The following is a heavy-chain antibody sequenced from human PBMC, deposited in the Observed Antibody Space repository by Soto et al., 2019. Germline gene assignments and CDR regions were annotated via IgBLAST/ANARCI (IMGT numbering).Heavy chain of an antibody. V-gene: IGHV4-59*08. Sequence: SLTCTVSGASISGYHWGWIRQPPGKGLEWIGYLYYTGSTHYNPSLKSRVTMSVDTSKNQFSLKLNSVTAADTAVYYCARGFAIGWYTYFFDLWGQGPLVTVSS. CDR3: ARGFAIGWYTYFFDL. D-gene: IGHD6-19*01. CDR1: GASISGYH. CDR2: LYYTGST. J-gene: IGHJ4*02.